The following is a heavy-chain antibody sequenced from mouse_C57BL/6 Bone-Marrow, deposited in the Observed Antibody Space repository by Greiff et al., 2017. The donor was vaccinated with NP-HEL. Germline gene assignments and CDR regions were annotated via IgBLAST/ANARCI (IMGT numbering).Heavy chain of an antibody. D-gene: IGHD1-1*01. CDR3: ARDFPDYYGSSYDY. Sequence: DVHLVESEGGLVQPGSSMKLSCTASGFTFSDYYMAWVRQVPEKGLEWVANINYDGSSTYYLDSLKSRFIISRDNAKNILYLQMSSLKSEDTATYYCARDFPDYYGSSYDYWGQGTTLTVSS. CDR2: INYDGSST. V-gene: IGHV5-16*01. J-gene: IGHJ2*01. CDR1: GFTFSDYY.